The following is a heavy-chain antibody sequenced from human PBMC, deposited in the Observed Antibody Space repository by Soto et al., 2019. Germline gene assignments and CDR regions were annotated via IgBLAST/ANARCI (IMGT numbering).Heavy chain of an antibody. Sequence: GGSLRLSCAASGFTFSSYGMHWVRQAPGKGLEWVAVISYDGSNKYYADSVKGRFTISRDNSKNTPYLQMNSLRAEDTAVYYCAKDPPFGVGGQGTLVTVSS. CDR2: ISYDGSNK. D-gene: IGHD3-16*01. CDR1: GFTFSSYG. V-gene: IGHV3-30*18. J-gene: IGHJ4*02. CDR3: AKDPPFGV.